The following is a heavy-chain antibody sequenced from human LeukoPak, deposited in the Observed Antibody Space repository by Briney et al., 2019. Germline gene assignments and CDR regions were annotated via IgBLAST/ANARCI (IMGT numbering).Heavy chain of an antibody. V-gene: IGHV1-69*13. CDR1: GGTFSSYA. CDR2: IIPIFGTA. J-gene: IGHJ5*02. CDR3: ARGKARENWFDP. Sequence: SVKVSCKASGGTFSSYAISWVRQAPGQGLEWMGGIIPIFGTANYAQKFQGRVTITADESTSTAYVELSSLRSEDTAVYYCARGKARENWFDPWGQGTLVTVSS. D-gene: IGHD1-26*01.